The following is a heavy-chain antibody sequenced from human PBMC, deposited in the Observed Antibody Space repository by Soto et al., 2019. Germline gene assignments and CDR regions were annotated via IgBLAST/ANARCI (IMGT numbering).Heavy chain of an antibody. CDR2: INVYNGNT. CDR3: ARGVGSGSYYNQYNWFDP. D-gene: IGHD3-10*01. CDR1: GYTFTNYG. V-gene: IGHV1-18*01. Sequence: ASVKVSCKASGYTFTNYGISWVRQAPGQGLEWMGWINVYNGNTRYAQKVQGRVTMTTDTSTSTAYMELRSLRSDDTAVYYCARGVGSGSYYNQYNWFDPWGQGTLVTVSS. J-gene: IGHJ5*02.